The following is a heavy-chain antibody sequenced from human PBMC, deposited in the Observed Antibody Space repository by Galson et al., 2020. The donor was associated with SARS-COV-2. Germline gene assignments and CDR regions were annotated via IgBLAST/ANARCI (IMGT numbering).Heavy chain of an antibody. CDR1: GYTFTSYG. CDR3: ARVPTIFGVVIIRRDDAFDI. CDR2: ISAYNGNT. D-gene: IGHD3-3*01. Sequence: GESLKISCKASGYTFTSYGISWVRQAPGQGLEWMGWISAYNGNTNYAQKLQGRVTMTTDTSTSTAYMELRSLRSDDTAVYYCARVPTIFGVVIIRRDDAFDIWGQGTMVTVSA. J-gene: IGHJ3*02. V-gene: IGHV1-18*04.